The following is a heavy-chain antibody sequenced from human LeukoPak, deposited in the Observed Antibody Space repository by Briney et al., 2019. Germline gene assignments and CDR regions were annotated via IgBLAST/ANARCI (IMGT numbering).Heavy chain of an antibody. CDR3: ARGFDSKSSYFDY. V-gene: IGHV4-59*01. D-gene: IGHD5-12*01. J-gene: IGHJ4*02. CDR1: GGSISNYY. Sequence: SETLSLSCTVSGGSISNYYMNWIRQPPGKGLEWIGYIYYSGSTKYNPSLNSRVTISLNTSKNQFSLKLRSVTAADTAVYYCARGFDSKSSYFDYWGQGTLVTVSS. CDR2: IYYSGST.